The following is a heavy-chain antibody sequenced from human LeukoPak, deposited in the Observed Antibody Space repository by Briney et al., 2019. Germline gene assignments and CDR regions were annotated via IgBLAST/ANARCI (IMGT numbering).Heavy chain of an antibody. Sequence: SETLSLTCAVYGGSFSSYYWSWIRQPPGQGLGLNGEINNSGSTNNNPNPKSRVPISVATSKTQFSLKLSSVTAAATAVYYYAGGRVRFCSGTSWGGGYVIDIWGQGTMVTVS. V-gene: IGHV4-34*01. CDR2: INNSGST. CDR3: AGGRVRFCSGTSWGGGYVIDI. D-gene: IGHD2-2*01. J-gene: IGHJ3*02. CDR1: GGSFSSYY.